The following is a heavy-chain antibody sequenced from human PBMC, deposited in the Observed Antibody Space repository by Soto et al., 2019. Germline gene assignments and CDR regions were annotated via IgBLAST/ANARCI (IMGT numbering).Heavy chain of an antibody. CDR1: GGSISSSSYY. Sequence: SETLSLTCTVSGGSISSSSYYWGWIRQPPGKGLEWIGSIYYSGSTYYNPSLKSRVTISVDTSKNQFSMKLSSVTAADTAVYYCARRTIAAAGTVWFDPWGQGTLVT. CDR2: IYYSGST. J-gene: IGHJ5*02. D-gene: IGHD6-13*01. V-gene: IGHV4-39*01. CDR3: ARRTIAAAGTVWFDP.